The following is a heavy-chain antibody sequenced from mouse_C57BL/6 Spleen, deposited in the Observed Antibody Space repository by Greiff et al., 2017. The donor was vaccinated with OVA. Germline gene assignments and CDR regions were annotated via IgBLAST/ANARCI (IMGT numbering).Heavy chain of an antibody. D-gene: IGHD1-3*01. J-gene: IGHJ4*01. CDR1: GYTFTDYY. CDR3: ARRDYSGAMDY. Sequence: VQVVESGAELVRPGASVKLSCKASGYTFTDYYINWVKQRPGQGLEWIARIYPGSGNTYYNEKFKGKATLTAEKSSSTPYMQLSSLTSEDSAVYFCARRDYSGAMDYWGQGTSVTVSS. V-gene: IGHV1-76*01. CDR2: IYPGSGNT.